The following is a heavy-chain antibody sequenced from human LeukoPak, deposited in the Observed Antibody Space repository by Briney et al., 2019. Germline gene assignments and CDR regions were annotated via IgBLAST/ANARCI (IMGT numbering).Heavy chain of an antibody. CDR1: GGSISSYY. CDR3: ASGTPRYDFWSGYWDYYYYGMDV. D-gene: IGHD3-3*01. Sequence: SETLSLTCTVSGGSISSYYWSWIRQPPGKGLEWIGYIYYSGSTNYNPSLKSRVTISVDTSKNQFSLKLSSVTAADTAVYYCASGTPRYDFWSGYWDYYYYGMDVWGQGTTVTVSS. V-gene: IGHV4-59*01. CDR2: IYYSGST. J-gene: IGHJ6*02.